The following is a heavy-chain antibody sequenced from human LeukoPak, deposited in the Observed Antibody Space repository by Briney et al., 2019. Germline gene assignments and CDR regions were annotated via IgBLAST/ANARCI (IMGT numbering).Heavy chain of an antibody. V-gene: IGHV3-73*01. CDR3: AKYGPWHGSGTYADQGY. Sequence: GGSLRLSCAASGFTFSGSAMHWVRQASGKGLEWVGRIRSKANSYATAYAASVKGRFTISRDDSKNTAYLQMNSLRAEDTAVYYCAKYGPWHGSGTYADQGYWGQGTLVTVSS. D-gene: IGHD3-10*01. CDR1: GFTFSGSA. J-gene: IGHJ4*02. CDR2: IRSKANSYAT.